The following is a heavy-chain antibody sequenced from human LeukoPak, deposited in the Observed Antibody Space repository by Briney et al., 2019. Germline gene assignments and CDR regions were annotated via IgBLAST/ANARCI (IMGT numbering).Heavy chain of an antibody. V-gene: IGHV3-33*01. CDR2: IWYDGSNK. Sequence: PGRSLRLSCAAFGFTFSSYGMHWVRQAPGKGLEWVAVIWYDGSNKYYADSVKGRFTISRDNSKNTLYLQMNSLRAEDTAVYYCARGEGIVVVPAEKNYGMDVWGQGTTVTVSS. CDR3: ARGEGIVVVPAEKNYGMDV. J-gene: IGHJ6*02. CDR1: GFTFSSYG. D-gene: IGHD2-2*01.